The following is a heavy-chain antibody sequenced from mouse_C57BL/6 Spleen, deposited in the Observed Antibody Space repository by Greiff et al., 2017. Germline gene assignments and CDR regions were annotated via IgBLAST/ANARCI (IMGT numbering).Heavy chain of an antibody. V-gene: IGHV1-69*01. CDR3: ASGVYSNYDY. CDR1: GYTFTSYW. D-gene: IGHD2-5*01. Sequence: QVQLQQPGAELVMPGASVKLSCKASGYTFTSYWMHWVKQRPGQGLEWIGEIDPSDSYTNYNQKFKGKSTLTVDKSSSTAYMQLSSLTSEDSAVYYCASGVYSNYDYWGQGTTLTVSS. J-gene: IGHJ2*01. CDR2: IDPSDSYT.